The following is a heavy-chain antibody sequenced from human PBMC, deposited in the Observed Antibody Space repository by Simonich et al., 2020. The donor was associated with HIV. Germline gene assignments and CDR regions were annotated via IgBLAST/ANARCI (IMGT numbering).Heavy chain of an antibody. CDR3: ARGDYYNIFTAYAFDI. D-gene: IGHD3-9*01. Sequence: QVQLQQWGAGLLKPSETLSFTCAVYGGSFSGYYWSWIRQPPGKGLEWIGEINHSGSTNYNPSRKSRVTVSVDTSKNQFSLKLSSVTAADTALYYCARGDYYNIFTAYAFDIWGQGTMVTVSS. J-gene: IGHJ3*02. CDR1: GGSFSGYY. CDR2: INHSGST. V-gene: IGHV4-34*01.